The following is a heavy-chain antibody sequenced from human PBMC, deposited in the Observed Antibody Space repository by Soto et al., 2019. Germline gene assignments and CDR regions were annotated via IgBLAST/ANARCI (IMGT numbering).Heavy chain of an antibody. J-gene: IGHJ4*02. CDR3: ARNDYGTYYFDY. CDR1: GLIFSHYA. Sequence: GSLRLSCAASGLIFSHYAMHWVRQAPGKGLEWVAIISYDGSKKYYADSVKGRFSISRDNARNTLFLQMNSLRSEDTAVYYCARNDYGTYYFDYWGQGTPVTVSS. CDR2: ISYDGSKK. V-gene: IGHV3-30-3*01. D-gene: IGHD4-17*01.